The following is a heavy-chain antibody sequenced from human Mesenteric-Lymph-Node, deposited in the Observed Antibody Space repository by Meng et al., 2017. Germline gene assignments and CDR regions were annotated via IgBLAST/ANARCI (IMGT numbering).Heavy chain of an antibody. CDR2: IYHSGST. CDR1: GGSISSINW. D-gene: IGHD6-13*01. Sequence: QVELQESGPGLVKPSETPSLPCPVSGGSISSINWWTWVRQPPGKGLEWIGEIYHSGSTNYNPSLKSRVTISVDKSKNQFSLKLSSVTAADTAVYYCARVAAAGNERFDPWGQGTLVTVSS. J-gene: IGHJ5*02. CDR3: ARVAAAGNERFDP. V-gene: IGHV4-4*02.